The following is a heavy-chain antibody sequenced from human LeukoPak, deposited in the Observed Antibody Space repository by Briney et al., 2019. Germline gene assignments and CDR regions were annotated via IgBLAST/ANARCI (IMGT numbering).Heavy chain of an antibody. J-gene: IGHJ2*01. CDR1: GGSFSGYY. V-gene: IGHV4-34*01. CDR3: ARNWRYYWYFDL. Sequence: PSETLSLTCAVYGGSFSGYYWSWIRQPPGKGLEWIGEINHSGSTNYNPSLKSRVTISVDTSKNQFSLKLSSVTAADTAVYYCARNWRYYWYFDLWGRGTLVTVSS. D-gene: IGHD1-1*01. CDR2: INHSGST.